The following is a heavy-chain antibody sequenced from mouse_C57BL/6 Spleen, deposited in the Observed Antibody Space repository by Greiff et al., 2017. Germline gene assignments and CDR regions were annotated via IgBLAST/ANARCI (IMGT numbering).Heavy chain of an antibody. CDR1: GFNITDDS. Sequence: EVQLQQSGAELVRPGASVKLSCTASGFNITDDSMHWVKQRPEQGLEWIGWIDPENGDTEYASKFQGKATITADTSSNTAYLQLSSLTSEYTAVYYGTSRRTPAWFAYWGQGTLVTVSA. V-gene: IGHV14-4*01. J-gene: IGHJ3*01. CDR3: TSRRTPAWFAY. CDR2: IDPENGDT.